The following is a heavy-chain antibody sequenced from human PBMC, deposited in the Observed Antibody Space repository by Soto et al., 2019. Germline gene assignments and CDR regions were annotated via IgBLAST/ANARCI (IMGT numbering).Heavy chain of an antibody. Sequence: SETLSLTCTVSGGSISSSGYYWGWVRQPPGRGLEWIGYIYYGGSPYYNPSLKSRVTISVDTSKNQFSLNLSSVTAADTAVYYCAVPAASVAGASGTYYYGMDVWGQGTTVTVSS. J-gene: IGHJ6*02. V-gene: IGHV4-39*01. CDR3: AVPAASVAGASGTYYYGMDV. D-gene: IGHD6-19*01. CDR2: IYYGGSP. CDR1: GGSISSSGYY.